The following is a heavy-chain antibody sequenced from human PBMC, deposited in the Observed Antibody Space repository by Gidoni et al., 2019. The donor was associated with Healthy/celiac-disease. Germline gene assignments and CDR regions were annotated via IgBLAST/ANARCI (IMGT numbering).Heavy chain of an antibody. V-gene: IGHV4-39*01. CDR2: IYYSGST. CDR1: GGSISSSSYS. Sequence: QLQLQESGPGLVKPSETLSLTCTVSGGSISSSSYSWGWIRQPPGKGLEWIWSIYYSGSTYYNPSLKSRVTISVDTSKNQFSLKLSSVTAADTAVYYCARTGGVAEGIYYYYYYMDVWGKGTTVTVSS. CDR3: ARTGGVAEGIYYYYYYMDV. J-gene: IGHJ6*03. D-gene: IGHD6-19*01.